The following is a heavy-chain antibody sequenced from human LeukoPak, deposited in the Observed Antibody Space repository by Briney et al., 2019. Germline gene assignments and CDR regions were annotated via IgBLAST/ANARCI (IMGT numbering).Heavy chain of an antibody. V-gene: IGHV4-59*01. CDR2: IDYSGNT. J-gene: IGHJ6*02. CDR1: VGSISTYY. CDR3: ARRQYHYYGMDV. Sequence: SETLSLTCTVSVGSISTYYWSWIRQPPGEGLEWIGNIDYSGNTNYNPSLKSRVTMSVDTSKNQFSLNLSSVTAADTAVYYCARRQYHYYGMDVWGQGTTVTVSS. D-gene: IGHD2-2*01.